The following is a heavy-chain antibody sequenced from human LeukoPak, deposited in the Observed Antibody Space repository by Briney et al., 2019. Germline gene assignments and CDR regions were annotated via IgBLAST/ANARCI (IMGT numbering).Heavy chain of an antibody. CDR2: ISSSSSTI. V-gene: IGHV3-48*01. CDR1: GFTFSSYS. CDR3: ARTYYYDSSGPLCFDY. D-gene: IGHD3-22*01. J-gene: IGHJ4*02. Sequence: GGSLRLSCAASGFTFSSYSMNWVRQAPGKGLEWVSYISSSSSTIYYADSVKGRFTISRDNAKNSLYLQMNSLRAEDTAVYYCARTYYYDSSGPLCFDYWGQGTLVTVSS.